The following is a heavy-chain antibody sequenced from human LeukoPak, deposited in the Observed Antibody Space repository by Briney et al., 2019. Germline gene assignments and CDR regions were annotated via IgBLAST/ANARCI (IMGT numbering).Heavy chain of an antibody. V-gene: IGHV4-30-4*07. Sequence: SETLSLTCAVSGGSISSGGSSWSWVRQPPGKGLEWIGNIYNSGNTYYNPSLESRVSISVDTSKNQFSLKLSSVTAADTAVYYCARGRYDSWSGYLYYYYYMDVWGKGTTVTVSS. D-gene: IGHD3-3*01. CDR3: ARGRYDSWSGYLYYYYYMDV. CDR1: GGSISSGGSS. CDR2: IYNSGNT. J-gene: IGHJ6*03.